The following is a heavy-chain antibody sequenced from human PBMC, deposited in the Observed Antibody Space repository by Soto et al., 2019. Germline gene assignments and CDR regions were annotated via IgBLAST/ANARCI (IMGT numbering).Heavy chain of an antibody. V-gene: IGHV3-23*01. CDR1: GFTFSSYA. CDR3: AKVGSSGWYFGAFDI. CDR2: ISGSGGSA. Sequence: GGSLRLSCAASGFTFSSYAMSWVRQAPGKGLEWVSAISGSGGSAYYADSVKGRFTISRDNSKNTLYLQMNSLRAEDTAVYYCAKVGSSGWYFGAFDIWGQGTMVTVSS. D-gene: IGHD6-19*01. J-gene: IGHJ3*02.